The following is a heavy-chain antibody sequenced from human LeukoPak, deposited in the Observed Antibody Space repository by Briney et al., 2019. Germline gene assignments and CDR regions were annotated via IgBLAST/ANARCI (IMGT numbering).Heavy chain of an antibody. CDR1: GFSFSDSV. J-gene: IGHJ4*02. CDR3: ARDKRRYCSGGSCYPFDY. CDR2: ISHDVKTT. D-gene: IGHD2-15*01. V-gene: IGHV3-30*04. Sequence: PGKSLRLSCVASGFSFSDSVIHWVRQAPGKGLEWVAVISHDVKTTYYADSAKGRFTISRDNSKNTLYLQMNSLRAEDTAVYYCARDKRRYCSGGSCYPFDYWGQGTLVTVSS.